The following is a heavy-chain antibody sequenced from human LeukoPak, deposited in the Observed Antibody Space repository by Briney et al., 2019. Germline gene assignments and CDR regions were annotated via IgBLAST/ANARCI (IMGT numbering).Heavy chain of an antibody. D-gene: IGHD6-13*01. CDR1: GFTFSSYG. Sequence: GGSLRLSCAASGFTFSSYGMHWVRQAPGKGLEWVAVIWYDGSNKYYADSVKGRFTISRDNSKNTLYLQMNSLRAEDTAVYYCARDYRSLAAGAGTAFDIWGQGTMVTVSS. CDR2: IWYDGSNK. J-gene: IGHJ3*02. CDR3: ARDYRSLAAGAGTAFDI. V-gene: IGHV3-33*01.